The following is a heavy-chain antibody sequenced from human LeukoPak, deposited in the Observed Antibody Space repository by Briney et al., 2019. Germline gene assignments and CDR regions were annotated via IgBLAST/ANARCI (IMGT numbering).Heavy chain of an antibody. J-gene: IGHJ4*02. D-gene: IGHD4-23*01. CDR3: AKKGTVVTAGLYFDY. Sequence: GGSLRLSCAASGFTFNNYTMSWVRQAPGKGLEWVSTISINGDRTYYADSVKGRFTISRDNSNNTLYLEMNSLGAEDTATYYCAKKGTVVTAGLYFDYWGQGILVTVSS. CDR2: ISINGDRT. CDR1: GFTFNNYT. V-gene: IGHV3-23*01.